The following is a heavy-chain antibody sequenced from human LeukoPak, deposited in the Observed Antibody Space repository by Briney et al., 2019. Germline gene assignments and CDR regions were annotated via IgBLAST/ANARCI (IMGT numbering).Heavy chain of an antibody. CDR1: GGSISSYY. CDR3: ARGGNYWPQWWFDP. V-gene: IGHV4-59*01. D-gene: IGHD1-26*01. J-gene: IGHJ5*02. CDR2: IYYTGST. Sequence: PSETLSLTCTVSGGSISSYYWSWIRQPPGKGLEGMGYIYYTGSTSYNPSLKSRVTMSLDASKNQFSLELNSVTPADTAVYYCARGGNYWPQWWFDPWGRGTLVSVSS.